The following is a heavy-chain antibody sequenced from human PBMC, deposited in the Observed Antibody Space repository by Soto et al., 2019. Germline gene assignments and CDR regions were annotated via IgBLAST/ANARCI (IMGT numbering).Heavy chain of an antibody. J-gene: IGHJ4*02. Sequence: SVKVSCKASGGTFSSYTISWVRQAPGQGLEWMGRIIPILGIANYAQKFQGRVTITADKSTSTAYMELSSLRSEDTAVYYCASPSHCGGDCYSHLFDYWGQGTLVTVSS. CDR3: ASPSHCGGDCYSHLFDY. CDR1: GGTFSSYT. V-gene: IGHV1-69*02. CDR2: IIPILGIA. D-gene: IGHD2-21*02.